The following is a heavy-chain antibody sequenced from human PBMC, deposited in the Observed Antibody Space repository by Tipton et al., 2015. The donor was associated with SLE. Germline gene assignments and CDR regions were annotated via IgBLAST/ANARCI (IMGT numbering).Heavy chain of an antibody. CDR2: IYYTGST. D-gene: IGHD6-19*01. Sequence: TLSLTCSVSGGSISSSTCFLGWSRPPPGKGLGGIGIIYYTGSTHNNPSLNRRVAISVDTSKNQFSLKLSSVTAADTAVYYCARHVTQWMSRGPIDPWGQGTLVTVSS. V-gene: IGHV4-39*01. CDR3: ARHVTQWMSRGPIDP. CDR1: GGSISSSTCF. J-gene: IGHJ5*02.